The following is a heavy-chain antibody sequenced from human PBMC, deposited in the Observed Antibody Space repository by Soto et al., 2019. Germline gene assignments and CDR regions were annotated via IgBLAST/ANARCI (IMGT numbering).Heavy chain of an antibody. D-gene: IGHD3-22*01. J-gene: IGHJ6*02. CDR2: IYYSGST. CDR1: GGSISSSSYY. V-gene: IGHV4-39*01. Sequence: SETLSLTCTVSGGSISSSSYYWGWIRQPPEKGLEWIGSIYYSGSTYYNLSLKSRVTISVDTSKNQFSLKLSSVTAADTAVYYCARRLYYDSSGFEGGGMDVWGQGTTVTVSS. CDR3: ARRLYYDSSGFEGGGMDV.